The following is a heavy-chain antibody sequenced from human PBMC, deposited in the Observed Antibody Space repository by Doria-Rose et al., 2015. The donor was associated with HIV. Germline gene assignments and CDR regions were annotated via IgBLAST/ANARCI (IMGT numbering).Heavy chain of an antibody. V-gene: IGHV1-2*02. Sequence: GAEVQKPGASVKVSCKASGYTFTDYYIQWVRQAPGQGLEWMGWINPNSGGTNYARKFQGRVTMTRDTSISTAYMELSSLRSDDTAVYHCARSDFHHAFDIWGQGTVVTVSS. CDR3: ARSDFHHAFDI. CDR1: GYTFTDYY. J-gene: IGHJ3*02. CDR2: INPNSGGT.